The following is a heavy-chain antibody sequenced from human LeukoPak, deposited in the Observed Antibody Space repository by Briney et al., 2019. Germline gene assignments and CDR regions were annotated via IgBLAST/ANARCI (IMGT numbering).Heavy chain of an antibody. J-gene: IGHJ4*02. CDR2: VYHGRSP. CDR3: ARSSGTGTFSY. CDR1: GDSISRSTYY. V-gene: IGHV4-39*02. Sequence: SETLSLTCTVSGDSISRSTYYWAWIRQPPGKGLEWIGSVYHGRSPYFNPSLESRATISVDTSKNHFSLKMSSVPAADTAVYYCARSSGTGTFSYWGQGTLVTVSS. D-gene: IGHD6-25*01.